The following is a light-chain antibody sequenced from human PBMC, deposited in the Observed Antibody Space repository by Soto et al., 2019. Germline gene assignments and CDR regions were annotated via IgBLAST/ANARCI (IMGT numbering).Light chain of an antibody. V-gene: IGKV1-5*03. CDR2: KAS. J-gene: IGKJ1*01. CDR1: QTISSW. Sequence: HLTQSSSTRSASLVNRVTIPCRASQTISSWLAWYQQKPGKAPKLLIYKASTLKSGVPSRFSGSGSGTEFTLTISSLQPDDFATYYCQHYNSYSEAFGQGTKVDIK. CDR3: QHYNSYSEA.